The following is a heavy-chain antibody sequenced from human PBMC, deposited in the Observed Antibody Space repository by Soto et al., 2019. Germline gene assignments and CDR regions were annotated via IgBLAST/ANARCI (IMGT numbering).Heavy chain of an antibody. CDR2: IYSGGST. V-gene: IGHV3-53*01. CDR3: ARGTSDYSNYGVDY. D-gene: IGHD4-4*01. CDR1: GFTVSSNY. J-gene: IGHJ4*02. Sequence: PGGSLRLSCAASGFTVSSNYMSWVRQAPGKGLEWVSVIYSGGSTYYADSVKGRFTISRDNSKNTLYLQMNSLRAEDTAVYYCARGTSDYSNYGVDYWGQGTLVT.